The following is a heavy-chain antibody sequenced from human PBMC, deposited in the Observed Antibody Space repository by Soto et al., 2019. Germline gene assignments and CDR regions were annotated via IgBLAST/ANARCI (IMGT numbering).Heavy chain of an antibody. CDR1: GFTFSSYS. CDR3: ARDRRPVLEWSDYYYYGMDV. V-gene: IGHV3-21*01. J-gene: IGHJ6*01. D-gene: IGHD3-3*01. Sequence: GGSLRLSCAASGFTFSSYSMNWVRQAPGKGLEWVSSISSSSSYIYYADSVKGRFTISRDNAKNSLYLQMNSLRAEDTAVYYCARDRRPVLEWSDYYYYGMDVWGQGTTVTVSS. CDR2: ISSSSSYI.